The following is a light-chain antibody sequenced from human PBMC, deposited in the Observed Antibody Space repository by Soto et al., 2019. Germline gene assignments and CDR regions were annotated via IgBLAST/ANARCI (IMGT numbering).Light chain of an antibody. V-gene: IGLV2-11*01. CDR1: SSDVGGYNY. J-gene: IGLJ3*02. CDR3: SSYTSNTTPV. Sequence: QSALTQPRSVSGSPGQSVTISCTGTSSDVGGYNYVSWYQQHPGKAPKLMIYDVSKRPSGVPDRFSGSKSGNTASLTISGLQAEHEADYYCSSYTSNTTPVFGGGTKVTVL. CDR2: DVS.